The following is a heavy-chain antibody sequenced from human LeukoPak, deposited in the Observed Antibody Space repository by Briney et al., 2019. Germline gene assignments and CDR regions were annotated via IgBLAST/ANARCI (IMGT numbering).Heavy chain of an antibody. D-gene: IGHD2-2*01. Sequence: SVKVSCKASGGTFSSYAISWVRQAPGQGLEWMGRIIPILGIANYAQKFQGRVTITADKSTSTAYMELSSLRSEDTAVYYCARLGYCSSTSCSGVDYWGQGTLVTVSS. CDR3: ARLGYCSSTSCSGVDY. V-gene: IGHV1-69*04. J-gene: IGHJ4*02. CDR2: IIPILGIA. CDR1: GGTFSSYA.